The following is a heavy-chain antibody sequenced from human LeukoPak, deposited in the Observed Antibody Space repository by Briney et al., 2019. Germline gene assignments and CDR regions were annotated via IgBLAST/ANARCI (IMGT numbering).Heavy chain of an antibody. V-gene: IGHV3-13*04. CDR2: IGTAGDT. CDR1: GFIFSSYD. J-gene: IGHJ3*02. D-gene: IGHD6-13*01. Sequence: GGSLRLSCAPYGFIFSSYDTHWVSQVTGKGLEWVSEIGTAGDTDYAGSVKGRFTISREDAKNSLYLQMNSLRAGDTAVYYCARGRGSSNWVRGAFDIWGQGTVVTVSS. CDR3: ARGRGSSNWVRGAFDI.